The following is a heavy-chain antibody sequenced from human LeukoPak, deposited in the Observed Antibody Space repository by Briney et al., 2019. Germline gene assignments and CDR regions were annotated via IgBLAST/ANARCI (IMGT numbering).Heavy chain of an antibody. D-gene: IGHD3-10*01. CDR3: ARDRIWFGELFAFDI. J-gene: IGHJ3*02. CDR2: IKQDGSEK. Sequence: GGSLRLSCAASGFTFSSYWMSWVRQAPGKGLEWVANIKQDGSEKYYVDSVKGRFTISRDNAKNSLYLQMNSLRAEDTAVYYCARDRIWFGELFAFDIWGQGIMVTVSS. CDR1: GFTFSSYW. V-gene: IGHV3-7*01.